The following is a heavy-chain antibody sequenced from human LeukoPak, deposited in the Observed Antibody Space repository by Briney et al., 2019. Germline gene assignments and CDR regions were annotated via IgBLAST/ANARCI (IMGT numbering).Heavy chain of an antibody. Sequence: SGGSLRLSCAASGFTFSGSAMHWVRQPSGKGLEWVGRIRSKANSCATAYAASVKGRFTISRDDSKNTAYLQMNSLRTEDTAVYYCTRDYYDSSGHYYWGQGTLVTVSS. CDR3: TRDYYDSSGHYY. J-gene: IGHJ4*02. CDR1: GFTFSGSA. CDR2: IRSKANSCAT. D-gene: IGHD3-22*01. V-gene: IGHV3-73*01.